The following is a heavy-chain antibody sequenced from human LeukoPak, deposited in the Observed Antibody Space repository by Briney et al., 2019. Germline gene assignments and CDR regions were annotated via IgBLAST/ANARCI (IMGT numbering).Heavy chain of an antibody. CDR1: GGSISSYY. D-gene: IGHD3-22*01. V-gene: IGHV4-4*07. CDR3: ARVDTMIVVVD. Sequence: SETLSLTCTVSGGSISSYYWSWVRQPPGKGLEWIGRIYTSGSTNYNPSLKSRVTMSVDTYKNQFSLKLSSVTAADTAVYYCARVDTMIVVVDWGQGTLVTVSS. CDR2: IYTSGST. J-gene: IGHJ4*02.